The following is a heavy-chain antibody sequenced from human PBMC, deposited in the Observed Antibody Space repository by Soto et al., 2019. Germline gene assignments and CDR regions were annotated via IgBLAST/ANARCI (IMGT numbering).Heavy chain of an antibody. CDR3: AGHCSSSSCRYSLGQYYGMDI. CDR1: GASMSSYY. V-gene: IGHV4-59*01. D-gene: IGHD2-2*01. J-gene: IGHJ6*04. CDR2: IYYSGTT. Sequence: SETLSLTCTVSGASMSSYYWSWIRRPPGQGLEWIGYIYYSGTTNYNPSLKSRVTISVDTSKNQFSLKLSSVTAADTAVYYCAGHCSSSSCRYSLGQYYGMDIWAKGTTVTVSS.